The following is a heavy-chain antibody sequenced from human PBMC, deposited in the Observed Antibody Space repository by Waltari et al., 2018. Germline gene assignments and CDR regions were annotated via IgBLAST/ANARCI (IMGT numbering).Heavy chain of an antibody. J-gene: IGHJ4*02. CDR3: AKDIRVAAGTPDY. CDR2: IWYDGSNK. V-gene: IGHV3-33*06. CDR1: GFTFSSYG. D-gene: IGHD6-13*01. Sequence: QVQLVESGGGVVQPGRSLRLSCAASGFTFSSYGMHWVRQAPGKGLEWVAVIWYDGSNKYYADSVKGRFTISRDNSKNTLYLQMNSLRAEDTAVYYSAKDIRVAAGTPDYWGQGTLVTVSS.